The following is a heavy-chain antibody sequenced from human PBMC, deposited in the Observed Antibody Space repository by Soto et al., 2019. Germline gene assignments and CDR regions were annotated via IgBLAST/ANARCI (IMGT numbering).Heavy chain of an antibody. CDR1: GGSISSSSYY. V-gene: IGHV4-39*01. CDR3: ARLVWGLVSY. D-gene: IGHD3-16*01. CDR2: IYYSGST. Sequence: QLQLQESGPGLVKPSETLSLTCTVSGGSISSSSYYWGWIRQPPGKGLEWIGNIYYSGSTYYNTSLTSRVTISVDTSKNQFSLKLTSVTAADTAVYYCARLVWGLVSYWGQGTLVTVSS. J-gene: IGHJ4*02.